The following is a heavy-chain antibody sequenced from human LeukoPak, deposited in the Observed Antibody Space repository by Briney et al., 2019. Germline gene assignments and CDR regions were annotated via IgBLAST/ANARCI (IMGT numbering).Heavy chain of an antibody. CDR1: GGSISDNY. D-gene: IGHD2-15*01. CDR2: AYYSGHT. Sequence: SETLSLTCTVSGGSISDNYWSWIRQPPGKELEWIGYAYYSGHTNYNSSLKSRVTMSLDTSKSQFSLRLSSVTAADTAVYFCARHPFATPFDYWGPGTLVTVSS. V-gene: IGHV4-59*08. J-gene: IGHJ4*02. CDR3: ARHPFATPFDY.